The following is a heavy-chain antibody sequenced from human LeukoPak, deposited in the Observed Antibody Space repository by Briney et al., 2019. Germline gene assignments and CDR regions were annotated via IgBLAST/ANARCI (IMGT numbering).Heavy chain of an antibody. CDR2: IYYSGST. V-gene: IGHV4-61*08. D-gene: IGHD5-24*01. CDR1: GGSISSGGYY. Sequence: RASETLSLTCTVSGGSISSGGYYWSWIRQHPGKGLEWIGYIYYSGSTNYNPSLKSRVTISVDTSKNQFSLKLSSVTAADTAVYYCARRRDGYNTDAFDIWGQGTMVTVSS. J-gene: IGHJ3*02. CDR3: ARRRDGYNTDAFDI.